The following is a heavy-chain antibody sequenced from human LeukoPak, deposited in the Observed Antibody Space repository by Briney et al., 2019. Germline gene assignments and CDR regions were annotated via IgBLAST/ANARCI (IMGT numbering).Heavy chain of an antibody. J-gene: IGHJ5*02. CDR2: INHSGST. CDR3: ARGRIVLLWFGELSNNWFDP. D-gene: IGHD3-10*01. Sequence: SETLSLTCAVYGGSFSGYYWSWIRQPPGKGLEWIGEINHSGSTNYNPSLKSRVTISVDTSKNHFSLKLSSVSAADTAVYYCARGRIVLLWFGELSNNWFDPWGQGTLVTVSS. CDR1: GGSFSGYY. V-gene: IGHV4-34*01.